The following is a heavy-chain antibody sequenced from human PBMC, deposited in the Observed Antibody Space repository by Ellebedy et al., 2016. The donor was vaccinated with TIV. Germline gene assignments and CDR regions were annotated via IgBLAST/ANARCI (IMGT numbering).Heavy chain of an antibody. Sequence: GGSLRLSXKGSGYIFTSYWIGWVRQMPGKGLEWMGIIYPGDSDTRYSPSFQGQVTISADKSISTAYLQWSSLKASDTAMYYCARLTMVRGVIITLDYGMDVWGQGTTVTVSS. J-gene: IGHJ6*02. V-gene: IGHV5-51*01. D-gene: IGHD3-10*01. CDR1: GYIFTSYW. CDR3: ARLTMVRGVIITLDYGMDV. CDR2: IYPGDSDT.